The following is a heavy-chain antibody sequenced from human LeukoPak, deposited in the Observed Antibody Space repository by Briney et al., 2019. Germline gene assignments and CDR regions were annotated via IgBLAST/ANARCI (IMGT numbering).Heavy chain of an antibody. Sequence: GGSLRLSCTVSGFTVSSNSMSWVRQAPGKGLEWVSFIYSDNTHYSDSVKGRFTISRDNSKNTLYLQMNSLRAEDTAVYYCAKTTTGIRKYFQHWGQGTLVTVSS. D-gene: IGHD1-1*01. CDR1: GFTVSSNS. J-gene: IGHJ1*01. CDR2: IYSDNT. CDR3: AKTTTGIRKYFQH. V-gene: IGHV3-53*01.